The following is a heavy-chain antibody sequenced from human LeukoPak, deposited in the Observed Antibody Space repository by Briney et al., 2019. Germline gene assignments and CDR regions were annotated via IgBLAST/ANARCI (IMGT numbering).Heavy chain of an antibody. CDR2: ISSSGSTV. CDR3: ARDSSGYYALLDY. Sequence: GGSLRLSCAASGFTFSSYEMNWVGQAPGKGLKWVSYISSSGSTVYSAASAKGRFTISRDNAKNSLYLQMNSLRAEDTAVYYCARDSSGYYALLDYWGQGTLVTVSS. J-gene: IGHJ4*02. D-gene: IGHD3-22*01. CDR1: GFTFSSYE. V-gene: IGHV3-48*03.